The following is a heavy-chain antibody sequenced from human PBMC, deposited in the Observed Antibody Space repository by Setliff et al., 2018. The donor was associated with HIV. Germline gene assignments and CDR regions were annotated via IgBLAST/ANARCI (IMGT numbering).Heavy chain of an antibody. Sequence: SVKVSCKTVGCSFNNKPISWVRQAPGQGLEWMGGIIPILGAPNYAPSFQGRVTITADYSTDTAQIELRSLRSDDTAVYYCVTAQWTVVLPAPRETHFESWGQGTLVTVSS. CDR3: VTAQWTVVLPAPRETHFES. J-gene: IGHJ4*02. CDR1: GCSFNNKP. D-gene: IGHD6-19*01. CDR2: IIPILGAP. V-gene: IGHV1-69*10.